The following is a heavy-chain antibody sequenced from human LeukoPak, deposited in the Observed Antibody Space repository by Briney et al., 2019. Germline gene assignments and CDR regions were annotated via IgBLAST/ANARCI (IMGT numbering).Heavy chain of an antibody. CDR3: ARPSTGVVTYFDY. D-gene: IGHD3-3*01. V-gene: IGHV4-39*01. Sequence: SETLSLTCTVSGGSISSSSYSWGWIRQPPGKGLEWIGSIYYSGSTYYNPSLKSRVTISVDTSKNQFSLKLSSVTAADTAVYYCARPSTGVVTYFDYWGQGTLVTVSS. CDR1: GGSISSSSYS. J-gene: IGHJ4*02. CDR2: IYYSGST.